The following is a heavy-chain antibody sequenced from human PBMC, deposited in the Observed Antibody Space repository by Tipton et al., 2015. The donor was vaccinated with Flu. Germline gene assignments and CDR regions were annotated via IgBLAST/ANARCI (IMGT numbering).Heavy chain of an antibody. D-gene: IGHD6-13*01. CDR2: ISSDGRNT. CDR1: GFTFSSYG. V-gene: IGHV3-30*18. J-gene: IGHJ4*02. Sequence: QVQLVQSGGGVVQPGRSLRLSCAASGFTFSSYGMHWVSQAPGKGLEWVSLISSDGRNTYYVDSVKGRFTISRDNSKNTLFLQMNSLRTEDTAVYFCAKDVGTGDYSSSWCHYWGKGTLVTVS. CDR3: AKDVGTGDYSSSWCHY.